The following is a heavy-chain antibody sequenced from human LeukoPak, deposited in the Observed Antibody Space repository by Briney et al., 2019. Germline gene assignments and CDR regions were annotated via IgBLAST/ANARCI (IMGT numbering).Heavy chain of an antibody. CDR2: IWYDGSKK. CDR3: ARDSGSYAFDI. D-gene: IGHD3-10*01. CDR1: GFSFSSYG. J-gene: IGHJ3*02. V-gene: IGHV3-33*01. Sequence: GGSLRLSCAASGFSFSSYGMHWVRQAPGKGLEWVAVIWYDGSKKYYADSVKGRFIISRDNSRNTLYLQMNSLRVEDTTVYYCARDSGSYAFDIWGQGTMVTVSS.